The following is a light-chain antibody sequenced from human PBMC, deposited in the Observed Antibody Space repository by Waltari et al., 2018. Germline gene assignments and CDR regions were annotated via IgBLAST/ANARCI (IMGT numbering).Light chain of an antibody. CDR2: LIS. J-gene: IGKJ1*01. V-gene: IGKV2-28*01. CDR3: MQARQTPWT. CDR1: QSLLHGSGNTF. Sequence: DIVMTQSPLSLSVTPGEPASISCKSSQSLLHGSGNTFLDWYLQKPGQSPQLLLYLISNRASGVPDRFSGRGSGTDFTLKISRVEAEDVGVYFCMQARQTPWTFGQGTKVEIK.